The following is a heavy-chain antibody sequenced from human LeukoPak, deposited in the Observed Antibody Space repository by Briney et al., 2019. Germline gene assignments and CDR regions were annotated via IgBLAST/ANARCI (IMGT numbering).Heavy chain of an antibody. Sequence: SETLSLTCTASGGSISTHYWSWVRQPPGKGLEWIGYIYYSGSTNSNPSLKSRVTISLDTSKNQFSLRLNSVTAADTVVYYCARDKSGSYIDVWGQGTRVTVSS. CDR3: ARDKSGSYIDV. J-gene: IGHJ6*02. D-gene: IGHD1-26*01. V-gene: IGHV4-59*11. CDR2: IYYSGST. CDR1: GGSISTHY.